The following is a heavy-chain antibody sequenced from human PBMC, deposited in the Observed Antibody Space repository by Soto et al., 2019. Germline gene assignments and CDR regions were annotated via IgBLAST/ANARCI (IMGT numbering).Heavy chain of an antibody. CDR3: ARDLGGYCSSTSCYTLNWFDP. V-gene: IGHV1-69*13. Sequence: SVKVSCKASGGTFSSYAISWVRQAPGQGLEWMGGIIPIFGTANYAQKFQGRVTITADESTSTAYMELSSLRSEDTAVYYCARDLGGYCSSTSCYTLNWFDPWGQATLVTVSS. CDR2: IIPIFGTA. CDR1: GGTFSSYA. D-gene: IGHD2-2*02. J-gene: IGHJ5*02.